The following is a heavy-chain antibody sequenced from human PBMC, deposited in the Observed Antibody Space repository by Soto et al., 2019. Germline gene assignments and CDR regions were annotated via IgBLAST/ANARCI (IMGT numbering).Heavy chain of an antibody. J-gene: IGHJ6*02. CDR1: GGSIINYY. Sequence: SETLSLTCTVSGGSIINYYWSWVRQSPGKGLEWIAYISYTGSTNYNPSLKSRVTISVDTSKNQFSLNLTSVTAADSAVYYCARDASSGGMDVWGQGTTVTV. D-gene: IGHD3-10*01. V-gene: IGHV4-59*01. CDR2: ISYTGST. CDR3: ARDASSGGMDV.